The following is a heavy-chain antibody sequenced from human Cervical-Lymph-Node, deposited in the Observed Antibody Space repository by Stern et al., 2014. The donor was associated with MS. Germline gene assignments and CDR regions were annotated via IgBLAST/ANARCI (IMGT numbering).Heavy chain of an antibody. CDR3: AKGGSGSYLD. CDR2: VSFDGRDK. D-gene: IGHD1-26*01. V-gene: IGHV3-30*18. J-gene: IGHJ4*02. Sequence: VQLVESGGGVVQPGRSLRLSCVASGFVFRNYAAHWVRQPPGKGLEWVAFVSFDGRDKYYTDSVKGRFTVSRDNSKNTLYLEMNSLRPEDTAVYYCAKGGSGSYLDWGQGSLVTVSS. CDR1: GFVFRNYA.